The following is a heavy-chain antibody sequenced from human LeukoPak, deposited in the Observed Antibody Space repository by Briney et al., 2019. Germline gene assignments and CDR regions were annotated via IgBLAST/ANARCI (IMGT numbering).Heavy chain of an antibody. J-gene: IGHJ6*03. CDR3: AREEIEEVPTLTFNWVATYYSHYMDV. CDR1: GFSVSNNY. CDR2: IFGGGDT. V-gene: IGHV3-66*02. Sequence: GGSLRLSCAASGFSVSNNYMNWVRQSPGKGLEWVSVIFGGGDTYCADSVKGRFTISRDDSKNTLYLQMSSLRAEDTAVYYCAREEIEEVPTLTFNWVATYYSHYMDVWGKGTTVAVSS. D-gene: IGHD5-12*01.